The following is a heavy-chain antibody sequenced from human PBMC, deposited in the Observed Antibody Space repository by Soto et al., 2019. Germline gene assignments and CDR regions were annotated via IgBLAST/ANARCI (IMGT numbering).Heavy chain of an antibody. CDR2: ISNGGNYI. V-gene: IGHV3-21*01. CDR1: GSPFSTYG. D-gene: IGHD3-3*02. Sequence: EVQVVESGGGLVKPGGSLRLSCTASGSPFSTYGMNWVRQAPGEGLEWVSSISNGGNYIYYADSVQGRFTISRDNAKNSLYLQMNSLRAEETAVYFCARDESAGSSIRYWGQGTLVTVSS. J-gene: IGHJ4*02. CDR3: ARDESAGSSIRY.